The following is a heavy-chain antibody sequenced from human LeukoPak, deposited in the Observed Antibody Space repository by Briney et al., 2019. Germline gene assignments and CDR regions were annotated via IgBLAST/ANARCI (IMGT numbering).Heavy chain of an antibody. D-gene: IGHD3-3*01. J-gene: IGHJ4*02. V-gene: IGHV1-8*02. CDR2: MNPNSGNT. CDR1: GYTFTSYD. CDR3: ARSPNSITIFGVDLYATPYYFDY. Sequence: GASVKVSCKASGYTFTSYDINWVRQATGQGLEWMGWMNPNSGNTGYAQKFQGRVTIPRNTSISTAYMELSSLRSEDTAVYYCARSPNSITIFGVDLYATPYYFDYWGQGTLVTVSS.